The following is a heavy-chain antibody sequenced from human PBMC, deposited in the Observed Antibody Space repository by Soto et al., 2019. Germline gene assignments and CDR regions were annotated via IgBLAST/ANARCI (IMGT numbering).Heavy chain of an antibody. CDR2: ISATGGST. CDR1: GFTFSSYT. D-gene: IGHD2-21*02. V-gene: IGHV3-23*01. Sequence: EVQLLEAGGGLVQPGGSPRRSCAASGFTFSSYTMSWVRQAPGKGLEWVSGISATGGSTYYADSVKGRFTFSRDNSKNTLDLQMNNLRAEDTAVYYWAIGFIRAGGGDCTVHTWCQGTLVT. CDR3: AIGFIRAGGGDCTVHT. J-gene: IGHJ5*02.